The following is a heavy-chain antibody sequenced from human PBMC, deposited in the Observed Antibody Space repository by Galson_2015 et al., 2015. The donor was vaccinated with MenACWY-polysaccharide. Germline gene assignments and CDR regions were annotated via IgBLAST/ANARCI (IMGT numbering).Heavy chain of an antibody. Sequence: SLRLSCAASGFTSSAFWMTWVRQAPGKGLEWVAVIQYDGSKIVYADSVKGRFTISRDNSKNTLFLEMNSLGAEDTAVYYCAREGSRIVFHAFDTWGQGTMVTVSS. CDR2: IQYDGSKI. D-gene: IGHD6-13*01. V-gene: IGHV3-33*08. CDR3: AREGSRIVFHAFDT. CDR1: GFTSSAFW. J-gene: IGHJ3*02.